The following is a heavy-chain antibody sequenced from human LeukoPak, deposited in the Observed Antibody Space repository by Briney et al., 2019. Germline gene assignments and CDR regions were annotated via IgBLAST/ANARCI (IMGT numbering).Heavy chain of an antibody. CDR3: ARDGYSGYDSQDDY. CDR2: INWNGGST. V-gene: IGHV3-20*04. CDR1: GFTFDDYG. D-gene: IGHD5-12*01. J-gene: IGHJ4*02. Sequence: SGGSLRLSCAASGFTFDDYGMSWVRQAPGKGLEWVSGINWNGGSTGYADSVKGRFTISRDNAKNSLYLQINSLRAEDTALYYCARDGYSGYDSQDDYWGQGTLVTVSS.